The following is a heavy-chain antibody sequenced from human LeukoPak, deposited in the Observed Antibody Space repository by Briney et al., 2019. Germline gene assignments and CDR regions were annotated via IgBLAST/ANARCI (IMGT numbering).Heavy chain of an antibody. Sequence: ASVKVSCKASGYTFTSYGISWVRQAPGQGLEWMGWISAYNGNTNYAQKLQGRVTMTTDTSTSTAYMELRSLRSDDTAVYYCAKLRSVVVAAATNYWGQGTLVTVSS. J-gene: IGHJ4*02. CDR3: AKLRSVVVAAATNY. V-gene: IGHV1-18*01. CDR1: GYTFTSYG. CDR2: ISAYNGNT. D-gene: IGHD2-15*01.